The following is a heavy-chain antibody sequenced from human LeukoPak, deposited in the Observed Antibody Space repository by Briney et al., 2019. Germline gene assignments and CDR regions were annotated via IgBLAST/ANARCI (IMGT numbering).Heavy chain of an antibody. J-gene: IGHJ5*02. CDR2: INPGGGTT. Sequence: ASVKVSCKASGYTFTSYYMRWVRQAPGQGLEWMGIINPGGGTTTYAQKFQGRVTMTRDMSTSTVYMELSSLRSEDTAVYYCARDGDHSSSSLSWFDPWGQGTLVTVSS. CDR1: GYTFTSYY. V-gene: IGHV1-46*01. D-gene: IGHD6-6*01. CDR3: ARDGDHSSSSLSWFDP.